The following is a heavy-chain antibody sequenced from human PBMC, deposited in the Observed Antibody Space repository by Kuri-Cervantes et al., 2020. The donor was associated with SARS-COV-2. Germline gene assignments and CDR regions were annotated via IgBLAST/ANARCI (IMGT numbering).Heavy chain of an antibody. J-gene: IGHJ6*03. CDR1: GFTFGSYA. CDR2: ISSSSSAI. Sequence: GGSLRLSCAASGFTFGSYAMNWVRQAPGKGLEWVSYISSSSSAIYYPDSVKGRFTISRDNSKNTLYLQMNSLRAEDTAVYYCAKDPVYYYYYMDVWGKGTTVTVSS. V-gene: IGHV3-48*01. CDR3: AKDPVYYYYYMDV.